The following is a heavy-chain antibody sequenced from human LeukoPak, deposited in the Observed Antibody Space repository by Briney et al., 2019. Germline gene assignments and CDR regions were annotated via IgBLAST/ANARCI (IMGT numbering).Heavy chain of an antibody. Sequence: SETLSHTCAVYGGSFSGYHWSWIRQPPGKGLEWIGEINHSGSTNYNPSLKSRVTISVDTSKNQFSLKLSSVTAADTAVYYCARRGYDHSGYYYDMDVWGKGTTVTVSS. V-gene: IGHV4-34*01. CDR2: INHSGST. J-gene: IGHJ6*04. D-gene: IGHD5-12*01. CDR3: ARRGYDHSGYYYDMDV. CDR1: GGSFSGYH.